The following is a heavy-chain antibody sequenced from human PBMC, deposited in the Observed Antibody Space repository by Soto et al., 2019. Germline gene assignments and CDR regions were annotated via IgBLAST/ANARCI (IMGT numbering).Heavy chain of an antibody. J-gene: IGHJ4*02. CDR2: INHSGST. D-gene: IGHD5-12*01. Sequence: SETLSLTCAVYGGSFSGYYCSWIRQPQGKGLEWIGEINHSGSTNYNPSLKSRVTISVDTSKNQFSLKLSSVTAADTAVYYCASLGVDIVATTMAYVDYWGQGTLVTVSS. CDR3: ASLGVDIVATTMAYVDY. CDR1: GGSFSGYY. V-gene: IGHV4-34*01.